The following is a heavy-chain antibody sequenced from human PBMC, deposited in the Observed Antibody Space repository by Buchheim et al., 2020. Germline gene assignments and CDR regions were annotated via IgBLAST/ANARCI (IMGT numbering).Heavy chain of an antibody. CDR2: ISYDGSNK. CDR3: ARDGQQWLVYFDY. J-gene: IGHJ4*02. Sequence: QVQLVESGGGVVQPGRSLRLSCAASGFTFSSYAMHWVRQAPGKGLEWVAVISYDGSNKYYADSVKGRFTISRANSKNTLYLQMNSLRAEDTAVYYCARDGQQWLVYFDYWGQGTL. D-gene: IGHD6-19*01. CDR1: GFTFSSYA. V-gene: IGHV3-30-3*01.